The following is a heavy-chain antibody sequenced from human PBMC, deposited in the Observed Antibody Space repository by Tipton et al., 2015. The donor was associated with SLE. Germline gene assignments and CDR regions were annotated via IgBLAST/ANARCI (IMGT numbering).Heavy chain of an antibody. CDR2: ILHSGDT. Sequence: TLSLTCTVSGGSISSDDYYWTWIRQHPGRGLEWIGQILHSGDTSYNPSLKSRATLSLDASKNHFSLKMNSVTAADTAVYYCARGGRTIATRQGWFDPWGQGTRVTVSS. CDR3: ARGGRTIATRQGWFDP. V-gene: IGHV4-31*03. J-gene: IGHJ5*02. CDR1: GGSISSDDYY. D-gene: IGHD6-6*01.